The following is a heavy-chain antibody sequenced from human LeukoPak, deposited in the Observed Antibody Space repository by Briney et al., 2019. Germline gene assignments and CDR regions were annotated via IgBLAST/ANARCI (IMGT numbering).Heavy chain of an antibody. V-gene: IGHV4-4*07. J-gene: IGHJ5*02. Sequence: SETLSLTCTVSGGSISSYYWSWIRQPAGKGLEWIGHIYSSGTTNYNPSLKSRVSMSVDTSKNQFSLRLSSVTAADTAAYYCARDGDYCDSSSCYSVWFDPWGQGTLVTVSS. CDR1: GGSISSYY. D-gene: IGHD2-15*01. CDR3: ARDGDYCDSSSCYSVWFDP. CDR2: IYSSGTT.